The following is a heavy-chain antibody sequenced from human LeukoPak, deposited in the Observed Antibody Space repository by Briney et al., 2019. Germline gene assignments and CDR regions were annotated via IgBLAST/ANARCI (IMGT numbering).Heavy chain of an antibody. J-gene: IGHJ4*02. CDR2: IKQDGSKK. CDR1: GFPFSSYW. CDR3: TRVGYIDEGIDY. Sequence: GGSLRLSCVASGFPFSSYWVTWVRQAPGKGLEWVANIKQDGSKKSYVDSVKGRFTISRDNAKNSLYLQMNSLRAEDTAIYYCTRVGYIDEGIDYWGQGTLVTVSS. D-gene: IGHD5-24*01. V-gene: IGHV3-7*04.